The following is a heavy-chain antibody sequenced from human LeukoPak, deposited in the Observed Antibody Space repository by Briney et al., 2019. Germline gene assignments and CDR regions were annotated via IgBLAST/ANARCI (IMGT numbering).Heavy chain of an antibody. CDR3: AKVTMIVVGLDWYFDL. J-gene: IGHJ2*01. D-gene: IGHD3-22*01. CDR2: ISYDGSNR. CDR1: GFTFSSYG. Sequence: GRSLRLSCAASGFTFSSYGMHWVRQAPGKGLEGVAVISYDGSNRYYADSVKCRFTISRDNSKNTLYLQMNSLRAEDTAVYYCAKVTMIVVGLDWYFDLWGRGTLVTVSS. V-gene: IGHV3-30*18.